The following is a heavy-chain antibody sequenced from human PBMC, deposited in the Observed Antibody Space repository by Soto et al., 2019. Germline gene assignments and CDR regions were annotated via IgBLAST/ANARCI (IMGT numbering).Heavy chain of an antibody. D-gene: IGHD6-6*01. Sequence: QTGGSLRLSCAASGFTFSSYWMSWVRQAPGKGLEWVANIKQDGSEKYYVDSVKGRFTISRDNAKNSLYLQMNSLRAEDTAVYYCAREGGSSSSGYYYGMDVWGQGTTVTVSS. CDR3: AREGGSSSSGYYYGMDV. CDR2: IKQDGSEK. J-gene: IGHJ6*02. V-gene: IGHV3-7*01. CDR1: GFTFSSYW.